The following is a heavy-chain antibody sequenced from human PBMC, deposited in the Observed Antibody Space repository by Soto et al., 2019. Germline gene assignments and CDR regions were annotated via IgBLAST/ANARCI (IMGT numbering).Heavy chain of an antibody. D-gene: IGHD3-10*01. J-gene: IGHJ5*02. Sequence: SETLSFTCTVSGGSISSYYWSWIRQPPGKGLEWIGYIYYSGSTNYNPSPKSRVTISVDTSKNQFSLKLSSVTAADTAVYYCARSPRSMVRGWDWFDPWGQGTLVTVSS. CDR2: IYYSGST. V-gene: IGHV4-59*01. CDR3: ARSPRSMVRGWDWFDP. CDR1: GGSISSYY.